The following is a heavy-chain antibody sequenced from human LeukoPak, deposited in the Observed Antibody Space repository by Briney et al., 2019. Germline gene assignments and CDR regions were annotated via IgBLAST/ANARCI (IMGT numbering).Heavy chain of an antibody. CDR2: ISSTSAYI. CDR3: ARVAVAGPTGWFDS. Sequence: GGSLRLSCAASGFALNTYSLTWVRQAPGKGLEWVSSISSTSAYIHYAESVKGRFSISRNNVDNVVYLQMNSLRVEDTAVYFCARVAVAGPTGWFDSWGQGTLVTVSS. V-gene: IGHV3-21*01. J-gene: IGHJ5*01. D-gene: IGHD6-19*01. CDR1: GFALNTYS.